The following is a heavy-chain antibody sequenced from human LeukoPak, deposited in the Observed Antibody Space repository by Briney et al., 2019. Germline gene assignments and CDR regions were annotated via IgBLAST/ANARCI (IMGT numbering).Heavy chain of an antibody. D-gene: IGHD2-2*01. Sequence: GGSLRLSCAASGFTFSSYAMSWVRQAPGKGLGWVSAISGSGGSTYYADSVKGRFTISRDNSKNTLYLQMNSLRAQDTAVYYCAKDLWLNQLLPIPNWFDPWGQGTLVTVSS. CDR1: GFTFSSYA. CDR2: ISGSGGST. CDR3: AKDLWLNQLLPIPNWFDP. J-gene: IGHJ5*02. V-gene: IGHV3-23*01.